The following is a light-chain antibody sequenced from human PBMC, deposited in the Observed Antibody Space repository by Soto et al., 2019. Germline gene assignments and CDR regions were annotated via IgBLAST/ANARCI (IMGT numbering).Light chain of an antibody. V-gene: IGKV1-5*01. CDR1: QSISSW. Sequence: DIQMTQSPSTLSASVGERVTITCRASQSISSWLAWYQQKPGKAPKVLIYDASSLESGVPSRFNGRGSGTEFTLTISSLQPDDFATYYCQQYNSPYTFGQGTKLEIK. CDR2: DAS. J-gene: IGKJ2*01. CDR3: QQYNSPYT.